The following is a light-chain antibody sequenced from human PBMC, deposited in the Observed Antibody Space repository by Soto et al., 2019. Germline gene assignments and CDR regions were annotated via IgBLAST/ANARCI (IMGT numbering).Light chain of an antibody. CDR3: QSYDSSLKV. CDR2: GNS. CDR1: SSNIGAGYD. Sequence: QSVLTQPPSVSGAPGQRVTISCTGSSSNIGAGYDVHWYQQLPGTAPKLLIYGNSNRPSGVPDRFSGSKSGTSASLAITGLQAEEGADYYGQSYDSSLKVFGTGTKVTVL. J-gene: IGLJ1*01. V-gene: IGLV1-40*01.